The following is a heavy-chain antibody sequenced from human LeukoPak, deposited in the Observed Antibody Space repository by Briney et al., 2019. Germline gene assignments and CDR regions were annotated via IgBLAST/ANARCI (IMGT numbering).Heavy chain of an antibody. CDR3: ATPLDYYDSSGYHQGGD. CDR2: IKEDGSKK. Sequence: PGRSLRLSCAASGFTFSSYAMHWVRQAPGKGLEWVANIKEDGSKKNYVDSLKGRFTISRDNAKNSLYLQMNSLRAEDTAVYYCATPLDYYDSSGYHQGGDWGQGTLVTVSS. D-gene: IGHD3-22*01. V-gene: IGHV3-7*03. J-gene: IGHJ4*02. CDR1: GFTFSSYA.